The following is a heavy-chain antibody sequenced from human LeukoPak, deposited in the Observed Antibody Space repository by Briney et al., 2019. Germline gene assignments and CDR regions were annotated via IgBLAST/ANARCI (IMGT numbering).Heavy chain of an antibody. CDR1: GYTFTGYY. CDR3: ARSKESVAALFDP. V-gene: IGHV1-2*02. CDR2: INPNSGGT. Sequence: ASVKVSCKASGYTFTGYYMHWVRQPPGQGLEWMGWINPNSGGTNYAQKFQGRVTMTRDTSISTAYMELSRLRSDDTAVYYCARSKESVAALFDPWGQGTLVTVSS. D-gene: IGHD2-15*01. J-gene: IGHJ5*02.